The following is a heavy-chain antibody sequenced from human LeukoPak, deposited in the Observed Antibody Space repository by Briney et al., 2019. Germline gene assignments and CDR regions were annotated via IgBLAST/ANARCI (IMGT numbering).Heavy chain of an antibody. CDR2: ISSSSSYI. J-gene: IGHJ6*02. CDR3: ARVRNTPPFYYYGMDV. V-gene: IGHV3-21*01. Sequence: GGSLRLSCAASGFTVSSYSINWVRQAPGKGLEWVSSISSSSSYIYYADSVKGRFTISRDNAKNSLYLQMNSLRAEDTAVYYCARVRNTPPFYYYGMDVWGQGTTVTVSS. CDR1: GFTVSSYS.